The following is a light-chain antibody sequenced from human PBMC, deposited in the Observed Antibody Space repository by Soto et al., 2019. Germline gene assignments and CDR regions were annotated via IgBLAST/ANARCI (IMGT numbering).Light chain of an antibody. J-gene: IGKJ1*01. CDR1: QGIRSD. Sequence: IQMTQSPSSLSASVGDRVTISCRASQGIRSDLAWYQQKPGKVPKLLIYGASKLESGVPSKFSGSGFGTDFTLTISSLQPEDFATYYCLQDYNFPWAFGQGTKVEIK. CDR3: LQDYNFPWA. V-gene: IGKV1-6*01. CDR2: GAS.